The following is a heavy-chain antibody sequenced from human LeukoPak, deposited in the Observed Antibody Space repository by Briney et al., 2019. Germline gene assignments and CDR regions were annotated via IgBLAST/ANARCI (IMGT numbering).Heavy chain of an antibody. CDR1: GFTFSSYW. D-gene: IGHD3-3*01. J-gene: IGHJ1*01. CDR2: IKQDGSEK. V-gene: IGHV3-7*01. Sequence: GGSLRLSCAASGFTFSSYWMSWVRQAPGKGLEWVANIKQDGSEKYYVDSVKGRFTISRDNAKNSLYLQMNSLRAEDTAVYYCARDYYDFWSGYLLQHWGQGTLVTVSS. CDR3: ARDYYDFWSGYLLQH.